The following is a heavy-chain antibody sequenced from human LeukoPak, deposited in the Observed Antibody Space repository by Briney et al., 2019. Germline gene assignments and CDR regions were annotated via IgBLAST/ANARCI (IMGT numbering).Heavy chain of an antibody. J-gene: IGHJ4*02. CDR3: ARMRWSLTGSYNSGWFDY. Sequence: KSSQTLSLTCTVSGGSISSSSYYWGWIRQPPGKGLEWIGSIYYSGSTYYNPSLKSRVTISVDTSKNQFSLKLSSVTAADTAVYYCARMRWSLTGSYNSGWFDYWGQGTLVTVSS. D-gene: IGHD6-19*01. CDR2: IYYSGST. CDR1: GGSISSSSYY. V-gene: IGHV4-39*07.